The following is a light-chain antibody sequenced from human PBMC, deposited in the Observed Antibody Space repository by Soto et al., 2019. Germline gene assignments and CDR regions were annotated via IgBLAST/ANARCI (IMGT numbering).Light chain of an antibody. V-gene: IGKV3D-15*01. CDR1: QTVGSN. J-gene: IGKJ5*01. CDR3: QQYDNWPVT. Sequence: SSWASQTVGSNLAWHQQKPGQAPRLLIYGASTRASDTPARFSGSGSVTEFALTISSVQSEEFACCDGQQYDNWPVTFGQGTRLEIK. CDR2: GAS.